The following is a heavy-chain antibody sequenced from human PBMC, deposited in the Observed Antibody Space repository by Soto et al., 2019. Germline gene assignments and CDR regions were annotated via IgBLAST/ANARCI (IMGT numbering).Heavy chain of an antibody. CDR1: GVTFSNYG. J-gene: IGHJ4*02. Sequence: EVQLLESGGGLVQPGGSRRLSCAASGVTFSNYGMSWVRQAPGKGLEWVSALPEIGTNTYYADSVKGRFTISRDSSKNTLFLQINNLRAGDTAVYYCAKKSGVGATWYFDYWGQGTLVTVSS. V-gene: IGHV3-23*01. D-gene: IGHD1-26*01. CDR3: AKKSGVGATWYFDY. CDR2: LPEIGTNT.